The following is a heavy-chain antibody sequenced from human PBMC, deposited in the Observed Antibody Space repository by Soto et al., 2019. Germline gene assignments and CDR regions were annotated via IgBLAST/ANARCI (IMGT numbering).Heavy chain of an antibody. V-gene: IGHV1-69*12. D-gene: IGHD3-10*01. J-gene: IGHJ6*02. CDR2: IMPVFVTP. Sequence: QVQLMQSGAEVKKPGSSVKVSCKASGGTFSTSAISWVRQAPGEGLEWVGGIMPVFVTPDYAQKFQGRVTISADESTTTAYLELTSLTTDDTAVYYCARDKDRPQFGGNYYYILDVWGQGPASTVSS. CDR3: ARDKDRPQFGGNYYYILDV. CDR1: GGTFSTSA.